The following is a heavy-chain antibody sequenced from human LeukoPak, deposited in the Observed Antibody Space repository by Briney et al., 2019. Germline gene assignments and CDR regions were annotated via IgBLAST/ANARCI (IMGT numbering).Heavy chain of an antibody. CDR1: GYSISSGYY. V-gene: IGHV4-38-2*01. Sequence: SETLSLTCAVSGYSISSGYYWGWIRQPPGKGLEWNGSIYHSGSTYYNPSLKSRITISIDTSKNQFSLKLSSVTAADTAVYYCARGEYSSGWYFDYWGQGTLVTVSS. J-gene: IGHJ4*02. CDR2: IYHSGST. CDR3: ARGEYSSGWYFDY. D-gene: IGHD6-19*01.